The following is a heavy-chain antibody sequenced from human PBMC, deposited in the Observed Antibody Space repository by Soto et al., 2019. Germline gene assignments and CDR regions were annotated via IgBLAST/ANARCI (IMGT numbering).Heavy chain of an antibody. CDR2: IIPIFGTA. D-gene: IGHD6-13*01. J-gene: IGHJ2*01. CDR1: GGTFSSYA. Sequence: QVQLVQSGAEVKKPGSSVKVSCKASGGTFSSYAISWVRQAPGQGLEWMGGIIPIFGTANYAQKFQGRVTVTADKSTSTAYMELSSLRSEDTAVYYCAREGQHASPTRLLYWYFDLWGRGTLVTVSS. V-gene: IGHV1-69*06. CDR3: AREGQHASPTRLLYWYFDL.